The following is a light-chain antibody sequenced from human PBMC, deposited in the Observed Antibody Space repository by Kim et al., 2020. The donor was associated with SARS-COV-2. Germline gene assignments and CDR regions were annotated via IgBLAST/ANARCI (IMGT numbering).Light chain of an antibody. CDR1: QNIGIN. V-gene: IGKV3-15*01. CDR2: VAS. CDR3: QQYGDWRYV. J-gene: IGKJ2*01. Sequence: SVSPGERAALSCRTGQNIGINFAWYQHKPGQAPRLLIYVASTRATGISDRFSGSGSGTDFTLTISSLQSEDLAVYYCQQYGDWRYVFGQGTKLEI.